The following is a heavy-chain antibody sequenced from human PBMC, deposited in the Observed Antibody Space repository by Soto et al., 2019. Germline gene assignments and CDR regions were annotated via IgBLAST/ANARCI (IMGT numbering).Heavy chain of an antibody. CDR3: ARDSDYYSSGSFDY. V-gene: IGHV1-3*01. CDR2: IDAGNGNT. CDR1: GYIFTRYA. Sequence: ASVKVSCKASGYIFTRYAMHWVRQAPGQRLEWMGWIDAGNGNTKYSPNLQGRVTITRDTSATTAYMELSSLRSEDTAVYYCARDSDYYSSGSFDYWGQGTLVTVSS. J-gene: IGHJ4*02. D-gene: IGHD3-10*01.